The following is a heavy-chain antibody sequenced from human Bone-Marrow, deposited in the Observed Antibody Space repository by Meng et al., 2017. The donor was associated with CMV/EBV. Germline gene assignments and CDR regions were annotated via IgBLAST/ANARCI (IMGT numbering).Heavy chain of an antibody. D-gene: IGHD2-2*01. CDR3: AKDLGVVVPAASNGMDV. J-gene: IGHJ6*02. Sequence: GESLKISCAASGFTFSSYSMNWVRQAPGKGLEWVSYISSSSSTIYYADSVKGRFTISRDNAKNSLYLQMNSLRAEDTALYYCAKDLGVVVPAASNGMDVWGQGTTVTFSS. CDR1: GFTFSSYS. V-gene: IGHV3-48*04. CDR2: ISSSSSTI.